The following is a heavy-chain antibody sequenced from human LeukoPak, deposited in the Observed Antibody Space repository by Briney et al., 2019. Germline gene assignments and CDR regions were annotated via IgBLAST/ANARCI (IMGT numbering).Heavy chain of an antibody. V-gene: IGHV4-39*01. Sequence: PSETLSLTCTVSGGSISSSSYYWGWIRQPPGKGLEWIGSIYYSGSTYYNPSLKSRVTISVDTSKNQFSLKLSSVTAADTAVYYCARPDLSREDERAFDIWGQGTMVTVSS. CDR1: GGSISSSSYY. D-gene: IGHD6-25*01. J-gene: IGHJ3*02. CDR3: ARPDLSREDERAFDI. CDR2: IYYSGST.